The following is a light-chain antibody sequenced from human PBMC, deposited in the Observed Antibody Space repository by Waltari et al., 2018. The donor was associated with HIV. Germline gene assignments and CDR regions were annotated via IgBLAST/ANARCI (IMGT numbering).Light chain of an antibody. CDR2: GAS. CDR1: QDITSL. J-gene: IGKJ2*01. CDR3: QQHYSYPYT. V-gene: IGKV1-16*02. Sequence: DIQMTQSPPSLSASVEDTVTITCRAIQDITSLLAWCQQKPGKAPKYLIYGASNLQGGVPSKCSGSGSATEFTLTISNLQPEDSATYFCQQHYSYPYTFGQGTKLE.